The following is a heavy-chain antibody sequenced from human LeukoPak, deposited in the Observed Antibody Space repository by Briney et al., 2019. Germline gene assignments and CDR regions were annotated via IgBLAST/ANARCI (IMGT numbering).Heavy chain of an antibody. CDR2: ISAYNGNT. CDR3: ARVPSIAVAGYFDY. Sequence: GASVKVSCKVSGYTFTSYGISWVRQAPGQGLEWMGWISAYNGNTNYAQKLQGRVTMTTDTSTSTAYMQLRSLRSDDTAVYYCARVPSIAVAGYFDYWGQGTLVTVSS. CDR1: GYTFTSYG. J-gene: IGHJ4*02. V-gene: IGHV1-18*04. D-gene: IGHD6-19*01.